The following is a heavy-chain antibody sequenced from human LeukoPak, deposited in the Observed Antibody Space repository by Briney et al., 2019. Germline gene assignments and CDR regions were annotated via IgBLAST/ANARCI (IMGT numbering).Heavy chain of an antibody. V-gene: IGHV3-15*01. J-gene: IGHJ4*02. D-gene: IGHD3-22*01. CDR3: TTTYHYDSSPGSFDS. CDR1: GFTFSNAW. CDR2: IKSKADGGIS. Sequence: GGSLRLSCAASGFTFSNAWMNWVRQAPGKGLEWVGRIKSKADGGISDYAEPVKGRFTFSRDDSKNTLYLLMNGLKTEDTAVYYCTTTYHYDSSPGSFDSWGKGTLVTVSS.